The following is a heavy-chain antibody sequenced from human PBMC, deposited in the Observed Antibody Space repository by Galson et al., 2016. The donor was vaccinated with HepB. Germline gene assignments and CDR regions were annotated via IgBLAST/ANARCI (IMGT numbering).Heavy chain of an antibody. CDR3: ARGGSGWYSRLAFDY. V-gene: IGHV4-34*01. Sequence: ETLSLTCVVYGASFSGYYWSWVRQPPGKGLEWVGEINHSGSTDYNPSLKSRVTISVDTSKNQFSLRLTSVTAADTAKYYCARGGSGWYSRLAFDYWGQGTPVTVSS. CDR1: GASFSGYY. J-gene: IGHJ4*02. D-gene: IGHD6-19*01. CDR2: INHSGST.